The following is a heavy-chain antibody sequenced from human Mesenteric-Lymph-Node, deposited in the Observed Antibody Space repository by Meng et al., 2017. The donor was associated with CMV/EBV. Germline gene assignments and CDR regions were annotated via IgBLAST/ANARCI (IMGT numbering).Heavy chain of an antibody. V-gene: IGHV1-69*05. D-gene: IGHD3-16*01. J-gene: IGHJ5*02. CDR3: ARDLSGTYVGGWFDP. Sequence: SVKVSCKASGGTFSSYAISWVRQAPGQGLEWMGGIIPIFGTANYAQKFQGRVTITTDESTSTAYMELSSLSSEDTAVYYCARDLSGTYVGGWFDPWGQGTLVTVSS. CDR2: IIPIFGTA. CDR1: GGTFSSYA.